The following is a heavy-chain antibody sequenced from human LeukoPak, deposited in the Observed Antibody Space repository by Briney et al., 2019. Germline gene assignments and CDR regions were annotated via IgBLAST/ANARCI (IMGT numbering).Heavy chain of an antibody. J-gene: IGHJ3*02. CDR1: GYTFSSYD. CDR3: ARGVSARAARCAFDI. Sequence: ASVKVSCKASGYTFSSYDINWVRQATGQGLEWMGWMNPNSGNTGYAQKFQGRVTMTRDTSTSTVYMELSSLRSEDTAVYYCARGVSARAARCAFDIWGQGTMVTVSS. V-gene: IGHV1-8*01. D-gene: IGHD6-6*01. CDR2: MNPNSGNT.